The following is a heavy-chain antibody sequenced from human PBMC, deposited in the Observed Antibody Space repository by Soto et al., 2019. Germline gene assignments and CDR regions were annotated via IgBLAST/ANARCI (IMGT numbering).Heavy chain of an antibody. CDR2: IHYSGSV. V-gene: IGHV4-30-4*01. CDR1: GSSISSDHYH. J-gene: IGHJ6*02. D-gene: IGHD2-21*02. Sequence: QVQLQESGPGLVRPSQTLTLTCNVSGSSISSDHYHWTWIRQPPGKGLEWIGYIHYSGSVHYNPSLQSRVTMSVDTSKNLFSLKLSSVTAADTAVYFCVREDDGGDRDYYGLDVWGQGTTVTVSS. CDR3: VREDDGGDRDYYGLDV.